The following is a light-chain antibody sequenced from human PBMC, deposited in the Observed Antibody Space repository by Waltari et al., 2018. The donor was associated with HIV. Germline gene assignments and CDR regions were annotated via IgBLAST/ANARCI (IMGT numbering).Light chain of an antibody. CDR2: KDN. CDR3: QSADSSGTS. CDR1: TLPKKL. V-gene: IGLV3-25*03. J-gene: IGLJ2*01. Sequence: SDEVTQTPLVSVSSGHTARITCSGYTLPKKLVYWYQQKPGQAPVVVIYKDNERPSGIPERFSGSSSGTRATLTISGVQAEDEADYYCQSADSSGTSFGGGTKLTVL.